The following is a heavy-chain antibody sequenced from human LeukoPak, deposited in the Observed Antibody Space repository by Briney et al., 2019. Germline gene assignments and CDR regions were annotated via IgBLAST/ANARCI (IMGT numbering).Heavy chain of an antibody. Sequence: ASVKVSCKASGYTFTSYDINWVRQATGQGLEWMGWMKPNSGNKNHAQKPQGRVNMTTYKSTSTAYMDLRSLRSDDTAVYYCARGPGYYYDSSGYYVYWGQGTLVTVSS. D-gene: IGHD3-22*01. CDR3: ARGPGYYYDSSGYYVY. CDR2: MKPNSGNK. CDR1: GYTFTSYD. J-gene: IGHJ4*02. V-gene: IGHV1-8*01.